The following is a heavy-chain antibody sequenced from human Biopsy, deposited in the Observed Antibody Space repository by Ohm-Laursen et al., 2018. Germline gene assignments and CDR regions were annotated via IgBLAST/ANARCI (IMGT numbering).Heavy chain of an antibody. CDR2: FAPENGKT. D-gene: IGHD1-1*01. CDR3: AADINVWNVNY. Sequence: ASVKVSCKVSGYTLTELSMHWVRQAPGKGLEWMGGFAPENGKTVYAQNLQARVSMTEDTSTDTAYMELRSLRSEDTAVYYCAADINVWNVNYWGQGTQVTVSS. V-gene: IGHV1-24*01. J-gene: IGHJ4*02. CDR1: GYTLTELS.